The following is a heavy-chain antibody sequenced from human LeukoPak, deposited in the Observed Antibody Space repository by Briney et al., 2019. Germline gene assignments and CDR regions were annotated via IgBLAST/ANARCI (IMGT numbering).Heavy chain of an antibody. J-gene: IGHJ2*01. Sequence: GGSLRLSCAASGFTFDDYAMHWVRQAPGKGLEWVSGISWNSGSIGYADSVKGRFTISRDNAKNSLYLQMNSLRAEDTALYFCAKAKNNCYFDLWGRGTLVTVSS. V-gene: IGHV3-9*01. CDR2: ISWNSGSI. CDR1: GFTFDDYA. D-gene: IGHD2/OR15-2a*01. CDR3: AKAKNNCYFDL.